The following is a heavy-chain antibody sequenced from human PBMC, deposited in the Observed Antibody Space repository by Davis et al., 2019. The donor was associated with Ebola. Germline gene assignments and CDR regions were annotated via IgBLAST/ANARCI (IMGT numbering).Heavy chain of an antibody. D-gene: IGHD2-2*01. Sequence: PSETLSLTCTVSGGSISSHYWSWIRQPAGKGLEWIGHIYTSGTTNYNPSLKSRVTISLDTSKNQFSLNLNSVTAADTAVYYCAREYHYWGQGALVTVSS. CDR3: AREYHY. CDR1: GGSISSHY. V-gene: IGHV4-4*07. CDR2: IYTSGTT. J-gene: IGHJ4*02.